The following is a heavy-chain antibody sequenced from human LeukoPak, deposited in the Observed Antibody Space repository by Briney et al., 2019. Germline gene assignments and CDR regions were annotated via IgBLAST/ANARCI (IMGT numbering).Heavy chain of an antibody. V-gene: IGHV1-69*04. CDR1: GGTFSSYA. CDR3: ARVLVAADKNWFDP. D-gene: IGHD2-15*01. J-gene: IGHJ5*02. CDR2: IIPILGIA. Sequence: ASVKVSCKASGGTFSSYAISWVRQAPGQGLEWMGRIIPILGIANYAQKFQGRVTITADKSTSTAYMELSSLRSEGTAVYYCARVLVAADKNWFDPWGQGTLVTVSS.